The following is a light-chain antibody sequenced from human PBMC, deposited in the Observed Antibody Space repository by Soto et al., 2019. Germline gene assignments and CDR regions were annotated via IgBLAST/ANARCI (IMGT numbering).Light chain of an antibody. CDR1: SKDIGGYNY. CDR2: EVT. Sequence: QSALTQPASVSGSPGQSITISCTGTSKDIGGYNYVSWYQQHPGKAPKVMIYEVTYRPSGVSNRFSGSKSGNTASLTISGLQAEDEADYYCASYAYSSTVVFGGGTKLTVI. CDR3: ASYAYSSTVV. V-gene: IGLV2-14*01. J-gene: IGLJ2*01.